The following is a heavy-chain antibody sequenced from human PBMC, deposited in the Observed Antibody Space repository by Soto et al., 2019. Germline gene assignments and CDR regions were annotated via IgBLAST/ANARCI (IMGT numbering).Heavy chain of an antibody. J-gene: IGHJ6*02. CDR3: AKDSWAILGGPAGEYYAMDV. CDR2: ISGSGGTT. V-gene: IGHV3-23*01. CDR1: GFTFENYA. Sequence: EVQLLESGGAPVQSGGSLRLSCVASGFTFENYAMSWVRQAPGKGLEWVSAISGSGGTTYYSDSVKGRFTISRDNSKNTVYLQMNDLRVEDADEYVCAKDSWAILGGPAGEYYAMDVWGQGTTVTVSS. D-gene: IGHD3-16*01.